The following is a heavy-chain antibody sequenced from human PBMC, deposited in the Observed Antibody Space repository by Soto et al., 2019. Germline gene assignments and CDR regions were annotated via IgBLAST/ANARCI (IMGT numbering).Heavy chain of an antibody. CDR1: GFTFSNYW. Sequence: EVQLVESGGGLVQPGGSLRLSCAASGFTFSNYWMDWVRQAPGKGLVWVSRIKRDGSSISYADSVKGRVTISRDNAKNTLYLQMNSLRAEDTAVYYCAREGGRGGDLDYWGQGTLVTVSS. CDR3: AREGGRGGDLDY. CDR2: IKRDGSSI. D-gene: IGHD2-21*02. J-gene: IGHJ4*02. V-gene: IGHV3-74*01.